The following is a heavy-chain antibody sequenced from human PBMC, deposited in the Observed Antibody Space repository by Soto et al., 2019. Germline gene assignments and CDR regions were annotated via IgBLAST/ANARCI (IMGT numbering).Heavy chain of an antibody. CDR1: RYSINNNNW. V-gene: IGHV4-4*02. D-gene: IGHD5-12*01. J-gene: IGHJ4*02. CDR3: TKNSAYALDY. CDR2: LHHGGST. Sequence: SETLSLTCDVSRYSINNNNWWSWVRQPPGGGLEWIGELHHGGSTNYNPSLESRATFSVDISKNQFFLKLSSVTAADTTVYYCTKNSAYALDYWGQGTLVTVS.